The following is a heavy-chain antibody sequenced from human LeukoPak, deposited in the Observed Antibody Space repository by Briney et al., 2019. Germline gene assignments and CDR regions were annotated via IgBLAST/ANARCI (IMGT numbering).Heavy chain of an antibody. CDR3: ARNDCSGGSCYPPAS. V-gene: IGHV4-34*01. Sequence: PSETLSLTCAVYGGSFSGYYWSWIRRPPGKGLEWIEEINHSGSTNYNPSLKSRVTISVDTSKNQFSLKLSSVTAADTAVYYCARNDCSGGSCYPPASWGQGTLVTASS. CDR1: GGSFSGYY. D-gene: IGHD2-15*01. J-gene: IGHJ5*02. CDR2: INHSGST.